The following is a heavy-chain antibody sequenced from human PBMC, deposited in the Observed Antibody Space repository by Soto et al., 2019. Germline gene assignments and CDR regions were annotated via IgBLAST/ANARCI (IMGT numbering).Heavy chain of an antibody. V-gene: IGHV1-18*01. J-gene: IGHJ3*02. D-gene: IGHD3-16*01. CDR1: GYTFTSYG. Sequence: QVQLVQSGAEVKKPGASVKVSCKASGYTFTSYGISWVRQAPGQGLEWMGWISAYNGNTNYAQKLQGRVTMTTDTSPRTAYMELRSLRSDDADVYYCAIDRGGMANSSGNAFDIWGQGTMVTVSS. CDR3: AIDRGGMANSSGNAFDI. CDR2: ISAYNGNT.